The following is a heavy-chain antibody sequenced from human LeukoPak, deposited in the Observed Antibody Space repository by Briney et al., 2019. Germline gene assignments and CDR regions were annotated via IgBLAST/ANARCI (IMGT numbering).Heavy chain of an antibody. CDR3: AREASYYYDSSGYYTGY. CDR2: IYYSGST. Sequence: SQTLSLTCTVSGGSISSGGYYWSWIRQHPGKGLEWIGYIYYSGSTYYNPSLKSRVTISVDTSKNQFSLKLSSVTAADTAVYYCAREASYYYDSSGYYTGYWGQGTLVTVSS. V-gene: IGHV4-31*03. CDR1: GGSISSGGYY. J-gene: IGHJ4*02. D-gene: IGHD3-22*01.